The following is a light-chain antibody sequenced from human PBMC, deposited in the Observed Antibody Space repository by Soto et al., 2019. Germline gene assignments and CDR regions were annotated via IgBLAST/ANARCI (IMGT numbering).Light chain of an antibody. Sequence: ENVFSPSPGPPCLSSMGRTTPSPRGRQSISSSYLAWYQQKPGQAPRLLIYGASNRATAIPDRFSGSGSGTDFTLTISRLEPEDFAVYYCQQYDDSPGTFGQGTKVDIK. CDR3: QQYDDSPGT. CDR1: QSISSSY. V-gene: IGKV3-20*01. CDR2: GAS. J-gene: IGKJ1*01.